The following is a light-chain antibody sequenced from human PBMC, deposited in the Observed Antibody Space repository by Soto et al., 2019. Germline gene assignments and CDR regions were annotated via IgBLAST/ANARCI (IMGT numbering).Light chain of an antibody. CDR1: QSVSSY. Sequence: EIVLTQSPATLSLSPGERATLSCRASQSVSSYLAWYQQKPGQAPRLLIYDASNRATGIPARFSGSGSGTDFSLTISRLDPEDFAVYYCQQYSSSPITFGQGTRLEIK. V-gene: IGKV3-11*01. CDR3: QQYSSSPIT. CDR2: DAS. J-gene: IGKJ5*01.